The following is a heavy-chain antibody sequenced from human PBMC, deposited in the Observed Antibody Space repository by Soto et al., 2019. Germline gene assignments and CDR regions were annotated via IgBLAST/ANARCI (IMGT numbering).Heavy chain of an antibody. CDR3: AKDNGDCSSTSCSHWFDP. CDR1: GFSVSGNY. Sequence: GGSLRLSCVASGFSVSGNYITWVRQAPGKGLEWVSVIYSGGGTHFADSVKGRFTISRDNSKNTVYLQMNSLRAEDTAVYYCAKDNGDCSSTSCSHWFDPWGHGTLVTVSS. CDR2: IYSGGGT. J-gene: IGHJ5*02. D-gene: IGHD2-2*01. V-gene: IGHV3-53*05.